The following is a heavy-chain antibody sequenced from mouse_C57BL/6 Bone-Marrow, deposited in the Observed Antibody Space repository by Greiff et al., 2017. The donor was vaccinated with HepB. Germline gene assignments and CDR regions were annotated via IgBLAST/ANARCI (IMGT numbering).Heavy chain of an antibody. V-gene: IGHV1-81*01. CDR2: IYPRSGNT. J-gene: IGHJ2*01. CDR3: ATVVEGFDY. CDR1: GYTFTSYG. Sequence: QVQLKQSGAELARPGASVKLSCKASGYTFTSYGISWVKQRTGQGLEWIGEIYPRSGNTYYNEKFKGKATRTADKSSSSAYLELRRLTAEDSAVYFCATVVEGFDYWGQGTTLTVSS. D-gene: IGHD1-1*01.